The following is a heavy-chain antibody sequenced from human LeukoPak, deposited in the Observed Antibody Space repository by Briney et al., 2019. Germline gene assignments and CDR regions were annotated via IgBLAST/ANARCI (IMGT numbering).Heavy chain of an antibody. D-gene: IGHD1-1*01. Sequence: PSETLSLTCAVYGGSFSGYYWSWIRQPPGKGLEWIGEINHSGSSNYNPSLKSRVTISVDTSKNQFSLKLSSVTAADTAVYYCARGKGWNGPRAGKRNAFDIWGQGTMVTVSS. CDR3: ARGKGWNGPRAGKRNAFDI. J-gene: IGHJ3*02. CDR2: INHSGSS. V-gene: IGHV4-34*01. CDR1: GGSFSGYY.